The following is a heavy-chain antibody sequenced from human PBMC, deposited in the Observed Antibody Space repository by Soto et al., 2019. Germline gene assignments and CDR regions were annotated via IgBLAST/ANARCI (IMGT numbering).Heavy chain of an antibody. J-gene: IGHJ4*02. V-gene: IGHV3-30*03. D-gene: IGHD6-13*01. CDR2: ISYDGSNK. Sequence: QVQLVESGGGVVQPGRSLRLSCVASGFTFSSYGMHWVRQAPGKGLEWVAVISYDGSNKYYADSVKGRFTISRDNSKNTLYLQMNSLRDEDTAVYYCARKVWGSSWYSAIDYWGQGTLVTVSS. CDR3: ARKVWGSSWYSAIDY. CDR1: GFTFSSYG.